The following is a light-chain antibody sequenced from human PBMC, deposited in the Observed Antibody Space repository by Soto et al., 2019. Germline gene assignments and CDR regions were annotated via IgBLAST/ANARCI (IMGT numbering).Light chain of an antibody. Sequence: DNQLTQSPVFLAATFGDTVTHTCKASQDISNYLNWYQQKPGKAPKLLIYDASNLETGVPSRFSGSGSGTDFTFTISSLQPEDIATYYCQQYDNLPPFTFGPGTKVDIK. CDR1: QDISNY. CDR3: QQYDNLPPFT. V-gene: IGKV1-33*01. CDR2: DAS. J-gene: IGKJ3*01.